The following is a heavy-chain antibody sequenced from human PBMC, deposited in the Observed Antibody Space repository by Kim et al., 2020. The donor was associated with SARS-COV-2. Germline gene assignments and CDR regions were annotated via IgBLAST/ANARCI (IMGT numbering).Heavy chain of an antibody. D-gene: IGHD5-12*01. J-gene: IGHJ6*03. V-gene: IGHV1-46*01. CDR1: GYTFTSYY. CDR3: ARNSGYDTDYYYYMDV. CDR2: INPSGGST. Sequence: ASVKVSCKASGYTFTSYYMHWVRQAPGQGLEWMGIINPSGGSTSYAQKFQGRVTMTRDTSTSTVYMELSSLRSEDTAVYYCARNSGYDTDYYYYMDVWGKGTTVTVSS.